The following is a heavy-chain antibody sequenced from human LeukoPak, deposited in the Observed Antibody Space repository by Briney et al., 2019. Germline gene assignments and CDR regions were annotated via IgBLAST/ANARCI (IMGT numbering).Heavy chain of an antibody. CDR3: AELGITMIGGV. CDR2: ISGTGTHT. CDR1: GLTFTTYG. Sequence: GGSLSLSCVVSGLTFTTYGISWVRQAPGKGLEWVSGISGTGTHTFYLDSVKGRFTISRDNSKNTVYLQMNSLRAEDTAVYCCAELGITMIGGVWGKGTTVTISS. J-gene: IGHJ6*04. V-gene: IGHV3-23*01. D-gene: IGHD3-10*02.